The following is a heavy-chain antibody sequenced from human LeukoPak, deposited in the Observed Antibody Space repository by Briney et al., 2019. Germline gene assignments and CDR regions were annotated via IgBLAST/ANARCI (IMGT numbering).Heavy chain of an antibody. CDR3: ASPLVIPDALDI. CDR1: GFTFDDYA. V-gene: IGHV3-43*02. J-gene: IGHJ3*02. CDR2: ISGDGGST. Sequence: PGGSLRLSCAVSGFTFDDYAMHWVRQAPGKGLEWVSVISGDGGSTYYADSVKDRFTISRDNSKNSLYLQMDSLRTEDSALYYCASPLVIPDALDIWGQGTMVTVSS. D-gene: IGHD3-9*01.